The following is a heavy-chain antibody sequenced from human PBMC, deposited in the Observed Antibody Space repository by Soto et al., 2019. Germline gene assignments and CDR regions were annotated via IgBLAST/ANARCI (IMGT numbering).Heavy chain of an antibody. CDR3: ARALDGQLTNYDAFDI. J-gene: IGHJ3*02. D-gene: IGHD6-13*01. CDR2: ISSSSSYI. CDR1: GFTFSSYS. V-gene: IGHV3-21*01. Sequence: GGSLRLSCAASGFTFSSYSMNWVRQAPGKGLEWVSSISSSSSYIYYADSVKGRFTISRDNAKNSLYLQMNSLRAEDTAVYYCARALDGQLTNYDAFDIWGQGTMVIVSS.